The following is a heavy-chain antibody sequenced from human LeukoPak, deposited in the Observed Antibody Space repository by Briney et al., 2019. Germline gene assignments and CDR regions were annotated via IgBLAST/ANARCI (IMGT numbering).Heavy chain of an antibody. V-gene: IGHV1-2*02. CDR1: GYTFTGYY. CDR3: ARGGYYDILTGKTWFDP. Sequence: ASVKVSCKASGYTFTGYYMHWVRQAPGQGLEWMGWINPNSGGTNYAQKFQGRVTMTRDTSISTAYMELSRLRSDDTAVYYCARGGYYDILTGKTWFDPWGQGTLVTVSS. D-gene: IGHD3-9*01. J-gene: IGHJ5*02. CDR2: INPNSGGT.